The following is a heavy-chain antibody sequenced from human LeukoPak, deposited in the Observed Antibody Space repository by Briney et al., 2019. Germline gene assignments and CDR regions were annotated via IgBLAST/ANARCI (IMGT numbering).Heavy chain of an antibody. CDR3: AKDRGHCINGVCHNFYYMDV. V-gene: IGHV3-23*01. CDR2: ISGSGGST. CDR1: GFTFSSYA. Sequence: GGSLRLSCAASGFTFSSYAMNWVRQAPGKGLEWVSTISGSGGSTDYADSVKGRFTISRDSSKTTLYLQMNSLRAEDTAVYYCAKDRGHCINGVCHNFYYMDVWGKGTTVTVSS. D-gene: IGHD2-8*01. J-gene: IGHJ6*03.